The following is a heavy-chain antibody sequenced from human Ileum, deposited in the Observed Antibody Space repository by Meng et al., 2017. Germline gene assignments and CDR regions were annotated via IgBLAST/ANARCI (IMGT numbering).Heavy chain of an antibody. V-gene: IGHV1-2*06. CDR1: GYTFTDYY. CDR2: INPKSGIR. J-gene: IGHJ4*02. CDR3: SGASSSSYLGY. D-gene: IGHD6-13*01. Sequence: QVQLVQSGAEVKKPGASVKVSCKTSGYTFTDYYIKWLRQAPGQGLEWMGRINPKSGIRHYAQKFQGRVTMTSDTSTSTAYMEVSGPTSDDTAVYYCSGASSSSYLGYWGQGTLVTVSS.